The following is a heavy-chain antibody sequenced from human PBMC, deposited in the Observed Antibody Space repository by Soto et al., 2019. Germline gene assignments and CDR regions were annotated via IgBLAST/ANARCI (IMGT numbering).Heavy chain of an antibody. CDR2: IKQDGSEK. J-gene: IGHJ6*03. V-gene: IGHV3-7*04. CDR1: GFTFSSYW. Sequence: GGSLRLSCAASGFTFSSYWMSWVRQAPGKGLEWVANIKQDGSEKYYVDSVKGRFTISGDNAKNSLYLQMNSLRAEDTAVYYCARGTIFGVGPLRGYYYYMDVWGKGTTVTVSS. CDR3: ARGTIFGVGPLRGYYYYMDV. D-gene: IGHD3-3*01.